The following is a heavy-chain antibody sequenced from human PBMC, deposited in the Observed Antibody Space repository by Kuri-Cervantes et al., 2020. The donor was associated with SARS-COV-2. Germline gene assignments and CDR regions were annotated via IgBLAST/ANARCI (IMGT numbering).Heavy chain of an antibody. Sequence: GSLRLSCTVSGGSISSSSYYWGWIRQPPGKGLEWIGSIYYSGSTYYNPSLKSRVTISVDTSKNQFSLKLSSVTAADTAVYYCRYSGWSGPYYYYMDVWGKGTRSPSP. CDR3: RYSGWSGPYYYYMDV. J-gene: IGHJ6*03. V-gene: IGHV4-39*01. D-gene: IGHD3-3*01. CDR1: GGSISSSSYY. CDR2: IYYSGST.